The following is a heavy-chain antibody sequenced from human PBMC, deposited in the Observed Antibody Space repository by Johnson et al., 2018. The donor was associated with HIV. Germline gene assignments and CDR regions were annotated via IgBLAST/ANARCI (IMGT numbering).Heavy chain of an antibody. V-gene: IGHV3-13*01. Sequence: MQLVESGGGSLQPGGSLRLSCAASGFTFSAYEMHWVRQSTGKGLEWVSSIDTTGDTYYPDSVRGRFTISRDNAKKSLYLQMNNLRAEDTALYYCAGASGYSRCGENSRVDGFDIWGQGTVVTVSS. CDR3: AGASGYSRCGENSRVDGFDI. D-gene: IGHD6-13*01. CDR2: IDTTGDT. J-gene: IGHJ3*02. CDR1: GFTFSAYE.